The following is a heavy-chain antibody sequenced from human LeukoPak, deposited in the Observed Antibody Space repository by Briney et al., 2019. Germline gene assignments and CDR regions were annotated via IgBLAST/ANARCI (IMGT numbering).Heavy chain of an antibody. CDR2: IYTSGST. CDR3: ARDHYDFWSGYYTGIWFDP. CDR1: GGSISSYY. J-gene: IGHJ5*02. D-gene: IGHD3-3*01. Sequence: SETLSLTCTVSGGSISSYYWSWIRQPPGKGLEWIGYIYTSGSTNYNPSLKSRVTISVDTSKNQFSLKLSSVTAADTAVYNCARDHYDFWSGYYTGIWFDPWGQGTLVTVSS. V-gene: IGHV4-4*09.